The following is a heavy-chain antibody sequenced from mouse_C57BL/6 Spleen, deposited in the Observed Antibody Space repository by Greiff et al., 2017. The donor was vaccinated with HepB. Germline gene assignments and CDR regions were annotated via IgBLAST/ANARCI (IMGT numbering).Heavy chain of an antibody. CDR1: GYTFTDYE. CDR2: IDPETGGT. J-gene: IGHJ2*01. Sequence: VQLQQSGAELVRPGASVTLSCKASGYTFTDYEMHWVKQTPVHGLEWIGAIDPETGGTAYNQKFKGKAILTADKSSSTAYMELRSLTSEDSAVYYCTGSFYGSSSYYFDYWGQGTTLTVSS. D-gene: IGHD1-1*01. V-gene: IGHV1-15*01. CDR3: TGSFYGSSSYYFDY.